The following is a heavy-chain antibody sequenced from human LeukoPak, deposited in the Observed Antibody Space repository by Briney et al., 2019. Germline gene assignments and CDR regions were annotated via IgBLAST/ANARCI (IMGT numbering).Heavy chain of an antibody. CDR1: GFTFSSYG. CDR2: IWYDGSNK. J-gene: IGHJ4*02. V-gene: IGHV3-33*01. CDR3: ARNDYGDYGRPFFY. D-gene: IGHD4-17*01. Sequence: GGSLRLSCAASGFTFSSYGMHWVRQAPGKGLEWVAVIWYDGSNKYYADSVKGRFTISRDNSKNTLYLQMNSLRAEDTAVFYCARNDYGDYGRPFFYWGQGTLVTVSS.